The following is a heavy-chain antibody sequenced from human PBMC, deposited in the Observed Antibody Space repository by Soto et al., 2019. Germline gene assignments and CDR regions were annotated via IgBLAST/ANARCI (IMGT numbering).Heavy chain of an antibody. V-gene: IGHV4-61*01. D-gene: IGHD6-6*01. CDR1: GGSVSSGSYY. J-gene: IGHJ4*02. CDR2: IYYSGST. Sequence: AETLSLTCTVSGGSVSSGSYYWSWIRQPPGKGLEWIGYIYYSGSTNYNPSLKSRVTISVDTSKNQFSLKLSSVTAADTAAYYCARARGEYGTSGGFDYWGQGTLVTVSS. CDR3: ARARGEYGTSGGFDY.